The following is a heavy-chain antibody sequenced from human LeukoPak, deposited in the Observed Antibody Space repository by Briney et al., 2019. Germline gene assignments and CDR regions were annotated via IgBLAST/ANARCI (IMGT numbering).Heavy chain of an antibody. CDR2: INHSGST. CDR1: GGSFSGYY. Sequence: SETLSLTCAVYGGSFSGYYWSWIRQPPGKGLEWIGEINHSGSTNYNPSLKSRVTISVDTSKNQFSLKLSSVTAADTAVYYCARVPSFIAAADYWAREPWSPSPQ. J-gene: IGHJ4*02. D-gene: IGHD6-13*01. V-gene: IGHV4-34*01. CDR3: ARVPSFIAAADY.